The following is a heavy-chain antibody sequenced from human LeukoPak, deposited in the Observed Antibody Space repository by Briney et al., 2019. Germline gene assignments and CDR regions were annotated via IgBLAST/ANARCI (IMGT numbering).Heavy chain of an antibody. CDR2: ISAYNGNT. CDR1: GYTFTSYG. CDR3: ARGAYYYDSSGYYEDFDY. D-gene: IGHD3-22*01. V-gene: IGHV1-18*01. Sequence: ASVKVSCKASGYTFTSYGISWVRQAPGQGLEWMGWISAYNGNTNYAQKLQGRVTMTTDTSTSTAYMELRSLRSDDTAVYYCARGAYYYDSSGYYEDFDYWGQGTLVTVSS. J-gene: IGHJ4*02.